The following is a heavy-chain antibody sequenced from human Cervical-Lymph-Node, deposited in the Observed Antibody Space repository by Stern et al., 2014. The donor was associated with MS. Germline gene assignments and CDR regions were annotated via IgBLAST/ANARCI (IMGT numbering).Heavy chain of an antibody. CDR2: IYHSGST. J-gene: IGHJ6*02. CDR3: ARVPMVRGVIISDYYGMDV. CDR1: GGSISSSNW. D-gene: IGHD3-10*01. V-gene: IGHV4-4*02. Sequence: HVQLQASGPGLVKPSGTLSLTCAVSGGSISSSNWWSWVRQPPGKGLEWIGEIYHSGSTNYNPSLKSRVTISVDKSKNQFSLKLSSVTAADTAVYYCARVPMVRGVIISDYYGMDVWDQGTTVTVSS.